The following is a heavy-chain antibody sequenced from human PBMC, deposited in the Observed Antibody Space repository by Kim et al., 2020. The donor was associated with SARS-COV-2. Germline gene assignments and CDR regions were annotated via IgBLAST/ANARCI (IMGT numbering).Heavy chain of an antibody. CDR2: IWYDGSNK. V-gene: IGHV3-33*08. J-gene: IGHJ6*02. CDR3: ARSXRYCTNGVCYGYYGXXV. Sequence: GGSLRLSCAASGFTFSSYGMHWVRQSPGKGLEWVAVIWYDGSNKYYADSVKGRFTISRENSKNTLYLQMNSXRAEDTAVYYCARSXRYCTNGVCYGYYGXXVWGQXXTVTVSS. CDR1: GFTFSSYG. D-gene: IGHD2-8*01.